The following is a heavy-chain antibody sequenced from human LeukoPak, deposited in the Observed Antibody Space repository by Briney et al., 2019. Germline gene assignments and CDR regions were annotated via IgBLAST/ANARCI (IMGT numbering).Heavy chain of an antibody. CDR1: GDSVSIYY. CDR3: ARAGSNWSFDY. CDR2: IYYRGNT. D-gene: IGHD6-13*01. J-gene: IGHJ4*02. V-gene: IGHV4-59*02. Sequence: PSETLSLTCTVSGDSVSIYYWSWIRQPPGKGLEWIGYIYYRGNTNYNPSLKSRVTMAVDTSKNQFSLKVSSVTAADTAVYYCARAGSNWSFDYWGQGTLVTVSS.